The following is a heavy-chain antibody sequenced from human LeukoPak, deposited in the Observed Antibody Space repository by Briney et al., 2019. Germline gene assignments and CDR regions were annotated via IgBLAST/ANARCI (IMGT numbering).Heavy chain of an antibody. CDR3: ASYYGSGSYYNR. CDR2: IYTSGST. CDR1: GGSISSYY. J-gene: IGHJ4*02. Sequence: SETLSLTCTVSGGSISSYYWSWIRQPAGKGLEWIGRIYTSGSTNYNPSLKSRVTISVDTSKNQFSLKLSSVTAADTAVYYCASYYGSGSYYNRWGQGTLVTVSS. V-gene: IGHV4-4*07. D-gene: IGHD3-10*01.